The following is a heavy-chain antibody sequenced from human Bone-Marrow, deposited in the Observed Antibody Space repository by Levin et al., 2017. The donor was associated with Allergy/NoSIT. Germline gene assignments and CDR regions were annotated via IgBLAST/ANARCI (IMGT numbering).Heavy chain of an antibody. CDR3: VRETVVVPAASYYYYVDV. D-gene: IGHD2-2*01. CDR1: GASVSGQNYY. CDR2: IYNSGSTST. J-gene: IGHJ6*03. Sequence: SETLSLTCTVSGASVSGQNYYWAWIRQSPGKGLEWIGYIYNSGSTSTNYNPSLRSRLTISLDTSKNQFSLSLSFVTAAETAVYYCVRETVVVPAASYYYYVDVWGIGTTVTVSS. V-gene: IGHV4-61*01.